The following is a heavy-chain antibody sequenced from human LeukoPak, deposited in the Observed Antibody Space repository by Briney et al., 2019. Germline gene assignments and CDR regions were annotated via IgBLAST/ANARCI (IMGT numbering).Heavy chain of an antibody. CDR3: ARDSSGWWNAFDI. V-gene: IGHV1-18*01. CDR2: ISAYNGNT. J-gene: IGHJ3*02. CDR1: GYTFTNYG. Sequence: ASVKVSCKASGYTFTNYGISWVRQAPGQGLEWMGWISAYNGNTNYAQKLQGRVTMTTDTSTSTAYVELRSLRSDDTAVYYCARDSSGWWNAFDIWGQGTMVTVSS. D-gene: IGHD6-19*01.